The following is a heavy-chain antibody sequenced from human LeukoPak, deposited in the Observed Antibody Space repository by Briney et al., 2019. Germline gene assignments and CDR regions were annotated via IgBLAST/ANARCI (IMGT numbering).Heavy chain of an antibody. CDR3: ARVYYYYYYMDV. Sequence: PGGSLRLSCAASGFTFSSYSMNWVRQAPGKGLEWVANIKQDGSEKYYVDSVKGRFTISRDNAKNSLYLQMSSLRAEDTAVYYCARVYYYYYYMDVWGKGTTVTVSS. V-gene: IGHV3-7*01. CDR1: GFTFSSYS. CDR2: IKQDGSEK. J-gene: IGHJ6*03.